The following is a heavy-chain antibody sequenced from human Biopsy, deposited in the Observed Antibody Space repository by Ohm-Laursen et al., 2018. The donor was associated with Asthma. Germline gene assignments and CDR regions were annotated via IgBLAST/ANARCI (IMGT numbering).Heavy chain of an antibody. V-gene: IGHV1-24*01. CDR3: ASDFPKDYVRYNFQF. J-gene: IGHJ4*02. Sequence: GSSVKVSCKISGYSLTDLSMHWVRQAPGQGLAWIGGHDHEEGGTVNARRFQGRVTMTEDTSTDTAYMELSSLSSDDTAVYYCASDFPKDYVRYNFQFWGQGTLVTVSS. CDR1: GYSLTDLS. D-gene: IGHD4-17*01. CDR2: HDHEEGGT.